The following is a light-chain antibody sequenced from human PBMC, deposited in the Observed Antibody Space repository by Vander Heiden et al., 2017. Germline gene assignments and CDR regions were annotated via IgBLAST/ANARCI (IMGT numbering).Light chain of an antibody. CDR1: QDISRW. V-gene: IGKV1-12*01. CDR2: VAS. CDR3: QQANSFPIT. Sequence: DIQLTQSPSSVSASVGDRVTITCRASQDISRWLAWYQQKPGKAPKLLIYVASSLQSGVPSRFSGSGSGTDFTLTISSLQPGDFATYFCQQANSFPITFGQGTRLEIK. J-gene: IGKJ5*01.